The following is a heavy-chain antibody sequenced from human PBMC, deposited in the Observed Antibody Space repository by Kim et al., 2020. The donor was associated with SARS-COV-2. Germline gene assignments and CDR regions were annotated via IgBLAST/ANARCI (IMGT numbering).Heavy chain of an antibody. CDR2: ISYDGSNK. CDR3: ARGLSDYDILTGYEY. J-gene: IGHJ4*02. CDR1: GFTFSSYG. Sequence: GGSLRLSCAASGFTFSSYGMHWVRQAPGKGLEWVAVISYDGSNKYYADSVKGRFTISRDNSKNTLYLQMNSLRAEDTAVYYCARGLSDYDILTGYEYWGQGTLVTVSS. D-gene: IGHD3-9*01. V-gene: IGHV3-33*05.